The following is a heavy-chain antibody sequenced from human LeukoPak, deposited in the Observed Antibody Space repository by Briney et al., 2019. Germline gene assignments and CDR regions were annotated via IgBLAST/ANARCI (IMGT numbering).Heavy chain of an antibody. V-gene: IGHV3-9*01. J-gene: IGHJ5*02. D-gene: IGHD6-19*01. Sequence: TGGSLRLSCAAPGFTFDNYAMHWVRQAPGKGLEWVSGISWNSGSIGYADSVKGRFTISRDNSKNTVYLQMNNMRVDDTAVYYCARVAGWHWFDPWGQGTLVTVSS. CDR1: GFTFDNYA. CDR2: ISWNSGSI. CDR3: ARVAGWHWFDP.